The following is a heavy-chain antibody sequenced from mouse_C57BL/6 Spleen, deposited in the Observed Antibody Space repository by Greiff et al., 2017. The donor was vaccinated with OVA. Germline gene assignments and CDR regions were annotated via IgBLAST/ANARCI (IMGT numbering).Heavy chain of an antibody. V-gene: IGHV3-6*01. CDR2: ISYDGSN. Sequence: QLQESGPGLVKPSQSLSLTCSVTGYSITSGYYWNWIRQFPGNKLEWMGYISYDGSNNYNPSLKNRISITRDTSKNQFFLKLNSVTTEDTATYYCARGIFSKGYWGQGTTLTVSS. D-gene: IGHD2-5*01. CDR3: ARGIFSKGY. CDR1: GYSITSGYY. J-gene: IGHJ2*01.